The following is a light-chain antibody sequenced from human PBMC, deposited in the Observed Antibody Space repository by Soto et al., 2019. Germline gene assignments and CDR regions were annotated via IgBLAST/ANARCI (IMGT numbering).Light chain of an antibody. CDR3: QQSYSTPWT. J-gene: IGKJ1*01. V-gene: IGKV1-39*01. Sequence: DIQMTQSPSSLSASVGDRVTITCRASQSISSYLNWYQQKPGKAPKLLIYAASTLQRGVPSRFSGSGSGTDFTLTISSLQPEDFATYYCQQSYSTPWTFGQGTKVEMK. CDR2: AAS. CDR1: QSISSY.